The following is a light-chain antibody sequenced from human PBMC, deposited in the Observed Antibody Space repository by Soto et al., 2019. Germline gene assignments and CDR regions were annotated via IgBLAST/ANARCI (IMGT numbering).Light chain of an antibody. V-gene: IGLV2-14*01. CDR3: SSYTSSSTPYVV. CDR1: SSDVGGYNY. CDR2: EVS. Sequence: QSALTQPASVSGSPGQSITISCTGTSSDVGGYNYVSWYQHHPGKAPKLIIYEVSIRPSGVSNRFSGSKSGNTASLTISWLQAEDEADYYCSSYTSSSTPYVVFGGGTKLTVL. J-gene: IGLJ2*01.